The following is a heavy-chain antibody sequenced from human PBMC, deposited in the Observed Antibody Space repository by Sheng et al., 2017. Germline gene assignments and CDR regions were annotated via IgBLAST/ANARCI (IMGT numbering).Heavy chain of an antibody. J-gene: IGHJ4*02. Sequence: EVRLVESGGRLGPAGGVLRLSCAATGFTFRSYWMTWVRQAPGKGLEWVANIKQDESEKYYVDSVKGRFTISRDNAKNSLYLQMNSLRVDDTAVYYCARAWAQVGTAVPPLDHWGQGTLVTVSS. V-gene: IGHV3-7*03. CDR2: IKQDESEK. D-gene: IGHD6-13*01. CDR3: ARAWAQVGTAVPPLDH. CDR1: GFTFRSYW.